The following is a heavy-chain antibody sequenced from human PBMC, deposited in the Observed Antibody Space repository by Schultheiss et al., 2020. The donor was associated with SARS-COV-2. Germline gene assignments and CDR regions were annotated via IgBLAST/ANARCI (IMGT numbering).Heavy chain of an antibody. V-gene: IGHV4-61*02. J-gene: IGHJ4*02. D-gene: IGHD4-17*01. CDR2: IYTSGST. CDR3: ARHRLSVTTLYFDY. Sequence: SETLSLTCTVSGGSISSGSYYWSWIRQPAGKGLEWIGRIYTSGSTNYNPSLKSRVTISVDTSKNQFSLKLSSVTAADTAVYYCARHRLSVTTLYFDYWGQGTLVTVSS. CDR1: GGSISSGSYY.